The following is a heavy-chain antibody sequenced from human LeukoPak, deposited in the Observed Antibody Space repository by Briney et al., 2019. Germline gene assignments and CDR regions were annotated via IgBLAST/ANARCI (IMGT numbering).Heavy chain of an antibody. D-gene: IGHD6-6*01. CDR2: IKSKTDGGTT. V-gene: IGHV3-15*01. J-gene: IGHJ4*02. CDR3: TTDQYSGTMTFDY. CDR1: GVTFNNAW. Sequence: KAGGSLRLSCAASGVTFNNAWMSWVRQAPGKGLEWVGRIKSKTDGGTTDYAAPVKGRLTISRDDSKNTLYLRMNSLKREDTAVYYCTTDQYSGTMTFDYWGQGTLVTVSS.